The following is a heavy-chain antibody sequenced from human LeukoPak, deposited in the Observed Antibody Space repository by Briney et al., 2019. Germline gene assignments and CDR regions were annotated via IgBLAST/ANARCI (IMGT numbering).Heavy chain of an antibody. D-gene: IGHD1-1*01. V-gene: IGHV3-30-3*01. CDR1: GFTFTSYA. CDR2: ISYDGSDK. CDR3: ARDPGGRLERRSGPFDY. Sequence: PGGSLRLSCEASGFTFTSYALHWVRQAPGKGLEWVAVISYDGSDKYYADSVKGRFTISRDNSKSTVYLQMNSLRAEDTAVYFCARDPGGRLERRSGPFDYWGQGTLVTVSS. J-gene: IGHJ4*02.